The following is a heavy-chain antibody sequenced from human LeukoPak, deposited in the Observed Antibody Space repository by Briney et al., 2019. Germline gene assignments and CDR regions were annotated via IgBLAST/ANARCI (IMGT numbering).Heavy chain of an antibody. V-gene: IGHV3-30*18. CDR1: GFTFNTYG. D-gene: IGHD2-15*01. CDR2: ISFDGTTK. Sequence: PGGSLRLSCAASGFTFNTYGIRWVRQAPDKGLEWVALISFDGTTKYYADSVKGRFTISRDNSKNTLYLQMNSLRPEDTAMYYCAKAQYRPVRKGYCSGPSCYRTSALDYWGQGTQVTVSS. J-gene: IGHJ4*02. CDR3: AKAQYRPVRKGYCSGPSCYRTSALDY.